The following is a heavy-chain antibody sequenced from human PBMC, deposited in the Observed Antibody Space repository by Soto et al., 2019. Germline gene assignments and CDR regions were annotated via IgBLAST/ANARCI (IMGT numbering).Heavy chain of an antibody. Sequence: SETLSLTCTVSGGSISSGDYYWSWIRQHPGKGLEWIGYIYYSGSTYYNPSLKSRVTISVDTSKNQFSLKLSSVTAADTAVYYCARASGRITGTTWYYYYGMDVWGQGTTVTVSS. J-gene: IGHJ6*02. CDR3: ARASGRITGTTWYYYYGMDV. CDR2: IYYSGST. V-gene: IGHV4-31*03. D-gene: IGHD1-20*01. CDR1: GGSISSGDYY.